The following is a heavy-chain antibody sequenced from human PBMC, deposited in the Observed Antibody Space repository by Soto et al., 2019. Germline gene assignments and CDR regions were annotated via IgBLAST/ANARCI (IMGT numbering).Heavy chain of an antibody. D-gene: IGHD3-16*01. CDR2: IKPDGSQK. V-gene: IGHV3-7*02. Sequence: GGSLRLSCAASGFTFSSYWMSWVRQAPGKGLEWVANIKPDGSQKWYVDSVKGRFTISRDNAKNTLYLQMNSLRAGDTAVYYCARVRGNRDYDYWGQGTLVTVSS. J-gene: IGHJ4*02. CDR1: GFTFSSYW. CDR3: ARVRGNRDYDY.